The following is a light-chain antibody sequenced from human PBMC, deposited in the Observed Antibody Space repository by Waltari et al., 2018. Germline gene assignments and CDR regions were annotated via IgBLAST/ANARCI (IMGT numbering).Light chain of an antibody. CDR1: KSDGGNYNL. CDR2: EVT. J-gene: IGLJ3*02. Sequence: QAALTQPASVSGSPGQSITISCTGRKSDGGNYNLVSWYQKHPGKAPKLIIYEVTNRPSGISDRFSGFKTGNTASLTISGLQAEDEADYYCCSYAGSWIWVFGGGTELTVL. V-gene: IGLV2-23*02. CDR3: CSYAGSWIWV.